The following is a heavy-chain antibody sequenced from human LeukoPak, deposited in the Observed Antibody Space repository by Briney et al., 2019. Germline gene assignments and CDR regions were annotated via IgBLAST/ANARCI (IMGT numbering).Heavy chain of an antibody. J-gene: IGHJ4*02. V-gene: IGHV4-59*01. CDR2: IYYSGST. CDR1: GGSISSYY. CDR3: ARTPFDIEVVPAAAYYFDY. Sequence: SETLSLTCTVSGGSISSYYWSWIRQPPGKGLEWIGYIYYSGSTNYNPSLKSRVTISVDTSKNQFSLKLSSVTAADTAVYYCARTPFDIEVVPAAAYYFDYWGQGTLVTVSS. D-gene: IGHD2-2*01.